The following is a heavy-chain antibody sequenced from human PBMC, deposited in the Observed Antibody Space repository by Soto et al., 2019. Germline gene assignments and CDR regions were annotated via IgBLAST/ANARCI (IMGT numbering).Heavy chain of an antibody. D-gene: IGHD1-26*01. Sequence: ASVKVSCKASCYTFTSYGISWVGQAPGQGLEWMGWISAYNGNTKYAQKLQGRVTTTTDTSTSTAYMELRSLRSDDTAVYYCARDLGGSYYAPVDYWGQGTLVTVSS. J-gene: IGHJ4*02. CDR3: ARDLGGSYYAPVDY. V-gene: IGHV1-18*01. CDR1: CYTFTSYG. CDR2: ISAYNGNT.